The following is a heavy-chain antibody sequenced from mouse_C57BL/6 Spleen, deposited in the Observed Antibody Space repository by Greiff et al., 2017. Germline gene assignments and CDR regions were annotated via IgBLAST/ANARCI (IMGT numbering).Heavy chain of an antibody. CDR2: IYPRSGNT. Sequence: VQLQQSGAELARPGASVKLSCKASGYTFTSYGISWVKQRTGQGLEWIGEIYPRSGNTYYNEKFKGKATLTADKSSSTAYMELRSLTSEDSAVYFCARRGGEYDEGYFDYWGQGTTLTVSS. V-gene: IGHV1-81*01. D-gene: IGHD2-14*01. CDR1: GYTFTSYG. CDR3: ARRGGEYDEGYFDY. J-gene: IGHJ2*01.